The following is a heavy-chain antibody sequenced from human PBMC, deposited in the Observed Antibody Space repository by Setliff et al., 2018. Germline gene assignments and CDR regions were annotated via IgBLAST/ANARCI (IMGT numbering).Heavy chain of an antibody. J-gene: IGHJ4*02. Sequence: ASVKVSCKASGYTFTSYAMHWVRQAPGQRLEWMGWINAGNGNTKYSQKFQGRVTITRDTSASTAYMELSSLRSEDTAVYYCATHGGYYYDSSGSFGAYWGRGTLVTVSS. V-gene: IGHV1-3*01. D-gene: IGHD3-22*01. CDR2: INAGNGNT. CDR3: ATHGGYYYDSSGSFGAY. CDR1: GYTFTSYA.